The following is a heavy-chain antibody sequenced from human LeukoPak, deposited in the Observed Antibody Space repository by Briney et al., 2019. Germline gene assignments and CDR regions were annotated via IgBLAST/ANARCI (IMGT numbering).Heavy chain of an antibody. CDR1: GFTFSSYS. V-gene: IGHV3-21*01. D-gene: IGHD2-8*01. CDR3: ARDREGTNGVCYTDY. J-gene: IGHJ4*02. Sequence: GSLRLSCAASGFTFSSYSMNWVRQAPGKGLEWVSSISSSSSYIYYADSVKGRFTISRDNAKNSLYLRMNSLRAEDTAVYYCARDREGTNGVCYTDYWGQGTLVTVSS. CDR2: ISSSSSYI.